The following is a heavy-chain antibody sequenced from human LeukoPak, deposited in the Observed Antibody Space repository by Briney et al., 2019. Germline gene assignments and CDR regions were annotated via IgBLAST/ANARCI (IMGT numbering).Heavy chain of an antibody. CDR3: AKGWAGYYDILTGYWFDY. V-gene: IGHV3-23*01. CDR1: GFTFSSYA. Sequence: GGSLRLSCAASGFTFSSYAMSWVRQAPGKGLEWVSAISGSGGSTYYADSVKGRFTISRDNSKNTLYLQMNSLRAEDTAVYYCAKGWAGYYDILTGYWFDYWGQGTLVTVSS. CDR2: ISGSGGST. J-gene: IGHJ4*02. D-gene: IGHD3-9*01.